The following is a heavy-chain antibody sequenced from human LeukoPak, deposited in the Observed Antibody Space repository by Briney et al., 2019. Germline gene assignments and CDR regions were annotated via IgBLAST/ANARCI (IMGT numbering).Heavy chain of an antibody. D-gene: IGHD3-22*01. Sequence: PSETLSLTCAVYGGSFSGYYWSWIRPPPGKGLEWVGEINHSGSTNYNPCLKSRVTISVDTSKNQFSLKLSSVTAADTAVYYCARGAGSPKYDSRAGVGFDYWGQGTLVTVSS. CDR2: INHSGST. V-gene: IGHV4-34*01. CDR1: GGSFSGYY. J-gene: IGHJ4*02. CDR3: ARGAGSPKYDSRAGVGFDY.